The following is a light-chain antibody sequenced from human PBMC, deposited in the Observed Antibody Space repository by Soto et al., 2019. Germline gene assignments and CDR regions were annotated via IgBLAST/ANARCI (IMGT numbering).Light chain of an antibody. Sequence: EIVLTQSPATLSLSPGERATLSCRASQSVGSYLAWYQQKSGQAPRLLMYGAVNRATGIPARFSDSGSGTDFTLTISSLEPEDFAVYYCQQGSLWPYTFGQGTELEIK. CDR1: QSVGSY. J-gene: IGKJ2*01. CDR3: QQGSLWPYT. V-gene: IGKV3-11*01. CDR2: GAV.